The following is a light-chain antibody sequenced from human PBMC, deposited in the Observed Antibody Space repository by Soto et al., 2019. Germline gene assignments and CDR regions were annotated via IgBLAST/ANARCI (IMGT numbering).Light chain of an antibody. Sequence: DIQMTQSPSSLSASVGDRVTVTCRASQSISSYLNWYQQKPGKAPKLLIYAASSLQSGVPSRFSGSVFGTDFTLTISSLQPEDFATYYCQQSYSTLITFGQGTRLEIK. J-gene: IGKJ5*01. CDR1: QSISSY. CDR3: QQSYSTLIT. CDR2: AAS. V-gene: IGKV1-39*01.